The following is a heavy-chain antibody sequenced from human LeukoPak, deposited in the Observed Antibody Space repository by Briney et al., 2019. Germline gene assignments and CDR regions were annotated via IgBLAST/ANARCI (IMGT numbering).Heavy chain of an antibody. CDR2: IKQDGSEK. V-gene: IGHV3-7*01. CDR3: ANHLACGSTSCPPFDY. J-gene: IGHJ4*02. D-gene: IGHD2-2*01. Sequence: GGSLRLSCAASGFTFSSYWMSWVRQAPGKGLEWVANIKQDGSEKYYVDSVKGRFTISRDNAKNSLYLQMNSLRAEDTAAYYCANHLACGSTSCPPFDYWGQGTLVTVSS. CDR1: GFTFSSYW.